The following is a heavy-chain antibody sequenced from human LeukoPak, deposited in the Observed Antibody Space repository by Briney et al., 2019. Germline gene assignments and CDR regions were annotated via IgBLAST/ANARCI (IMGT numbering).Heavy chain of an antibody. CDR3: ASGGSRGAFDI. V-gene: IGHV1-46*01. Sequence: ASVKVSCKASGYTFTSYYMHWVRQAPGQGLEWMGIINPRGGSTSYAQKFQGRVTMTRDTSTSTVYMELSSLRSEDTAVYYCASGGSRGAFDIWGQGTMVTVSS. D-gene: IGHD3-16*01. J-gene: IGHJ3*02. CDR2: INPRGGST. CDR1: GYTFTSYY.